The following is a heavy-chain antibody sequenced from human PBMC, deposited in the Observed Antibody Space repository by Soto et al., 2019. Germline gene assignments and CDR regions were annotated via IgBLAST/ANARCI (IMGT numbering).Heavy chain of an antibody. V-gene: IGHV1-69*08. CDR1: GGTFSSYT. CDR2: IIPILGIA. D-gene: IGHD6-13*01. Sequence: QVQLVQYGAEVKKPWSSVKVSCKASGGTFSSYTISWVRQAPEQGLQWMGRIIPILGIANYAQKLQGRVTITADKTTSTAYMELSSLRAEDTAVYCCATDLGGAAADYWGQGTLVTVSS. J-gene: IGHJ4*02. CDR3: ATDLGGAAADY.